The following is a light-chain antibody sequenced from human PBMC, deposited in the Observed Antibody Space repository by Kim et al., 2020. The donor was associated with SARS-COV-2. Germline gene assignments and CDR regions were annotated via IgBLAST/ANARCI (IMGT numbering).Light chain of an antibody. CDR3: QQRSNWPPIT. J-gene: IGKJ5*01. V-gene: IGKV3-11*01. CDR1: QSVSSY. Sequence: EIVLTQSPVTLSLSPGERATLSCRASQSVSSYLAWYQQKPGQAPRLLIYDASNRATGIPARFSGSGSGTDFTLTISSLEPEDFAVYYCQQRSNWPPITVGQGTRLVIK. CDR2: DAS.